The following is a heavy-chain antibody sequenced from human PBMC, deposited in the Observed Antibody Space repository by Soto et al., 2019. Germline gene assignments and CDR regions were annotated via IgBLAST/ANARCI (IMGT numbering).Heavy chain of an antibody. V-gene: IGHV4-34*01. CDR2: INHSGST. J-gene: IGHJ3*02. CDR1: GGPFSGYY. Sequence: SETLALTFAVYGGPFSGYYWSWIRQPPGKGLEWIGEINHSGSTNYNPSLKSRVTISVDTSKNQFSLKLSSVTAADTAVYYCARDRYCSGGSCRTSAFDIWGQGTMVTVSS. CDR3: ARDRYCSGGSCRTSAFDI. D-gene: IGHD2-15*01.